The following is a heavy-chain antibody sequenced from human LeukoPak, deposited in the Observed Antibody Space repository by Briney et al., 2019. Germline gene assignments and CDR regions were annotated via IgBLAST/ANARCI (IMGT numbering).Heavy chain of an antibody. V-gene: IGHV1-24*01. CDR1: GYTGIELS. J-gene: IGHJ3*02. D-gene: IGHD3-3*01. CDR2: FDPEDGET. CDR3: ATHTISGVVTYASLI. Sequence: EASVKVSCKLSGYTGIELSMHWVRQGPGKGLEWMGGFDPEDGETKYAQKFQGRVTMTEDTSTDTAYMELSRLTSEDTAVYYCATHTISGVVTYASLIWGRGTLVTVSS.